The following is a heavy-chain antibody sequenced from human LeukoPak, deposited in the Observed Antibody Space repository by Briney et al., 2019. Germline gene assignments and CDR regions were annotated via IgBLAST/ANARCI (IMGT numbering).Heavy chain of an antibody. D-gene: IGHD2/OR15-2a*01. Sequence: SETLSLTCTVSGGSITTSSYYWGWIRQPPGKGLEWFGIIYYSGSTYYNPSPKGRVTISVDTSKNQFSLKLSSVTAADTAVYYCARAFRARYFDLWGRGTLVIVSS. V-gene: IGHV4-39*01. CDR2: IYYSGST. J-gene: IGHJ2*01. CDR1: GGSITTSSYY. CDR3: ARAFRARYFDL.